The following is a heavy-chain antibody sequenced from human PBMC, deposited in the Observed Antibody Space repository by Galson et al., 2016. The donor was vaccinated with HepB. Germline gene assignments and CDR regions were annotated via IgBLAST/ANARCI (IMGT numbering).Heavy chain of an antibody. Sequence: SLRLSCAVSGFTFSNYAMNWVRQAPGKGLEWVAVIWPDGSDEKYGDSVQGRFRISRDNSKNTLYLQMNSLRAEDTAVYYCTKEGAYCSSSRCRYYMDVWGRGTTVTVSS. CDR3: TKEGAYCSSSRCRYYMDV. CDR2: IWPDGSDE. D-gene: IGHD2-2*01. V-gene: IGHV3-33*06. CDR1: GFTFSNYA. J-gene: IGHJ6*03.